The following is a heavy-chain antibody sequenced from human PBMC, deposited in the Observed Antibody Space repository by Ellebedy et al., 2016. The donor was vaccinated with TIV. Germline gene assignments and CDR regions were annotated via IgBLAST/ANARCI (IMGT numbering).Heavy chain of an antibody. CDR2: ISNTGGRT. V-gene: IGHV3-23*01. CDR3: AKDRTPGDGYWAFDN. Sequence: PGGSLRLSCAASGFTFSSYAMSWVRQAPGKGLEWVSTISNTGGRTYYADSVKGRFTISRDNSKRTVDLQMNSLRAEDTAVYFCAKDRTPGDGYWAFDNWGQGTLVSVSS. CDR1: GFTFSSYA. D-gene: IGHD5-18*01. J-gene: IGHJ4*02.